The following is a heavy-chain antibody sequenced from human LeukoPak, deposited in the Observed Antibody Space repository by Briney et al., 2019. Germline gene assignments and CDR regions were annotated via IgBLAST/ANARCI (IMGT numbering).Heavy chain of an antibody. CDR3: ARTWGMDA. CDR2: ITNDGSNQ. Sequence: PGGSLRLSCAASGFTFSTYAMYCVRQAPGKGLDGVAVITNDGSNQYYSNSVKGRFTISRDNSKNTLYLQMDSLTADDTAVYYCARTWGMDAWGQGTTVTASS. J-gene: IGHJ6*02. CDR1: GFTFSTYA. V-gene: IGHV3-30-3*01.